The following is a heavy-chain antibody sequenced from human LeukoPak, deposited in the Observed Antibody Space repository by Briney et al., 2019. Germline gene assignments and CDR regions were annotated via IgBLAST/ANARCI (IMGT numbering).Heavy chain of an antibody. D-gene: IGHD6-13*01. V-gene: IGHV1-69*01. J-gene: IGHJ4*02. CDR3: ARDSSSWYLFDY. CDR1: GGTFSSYA. Sequence: SVKVSCKASGGTFSSYAISWVRQAPGQGLEWMGGIIPIFGTANYAQKFQGRVTITADESTSTAYMELSSLRSEDTAVYYCARDSSSWYLFDYWGQGTLVTVSS. CDR2: IIPIFGTA.